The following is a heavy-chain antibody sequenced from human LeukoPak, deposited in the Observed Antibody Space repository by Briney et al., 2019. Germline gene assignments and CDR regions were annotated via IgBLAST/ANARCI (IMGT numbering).Heavy chain of an antibody. J-gene: IGHJ3*02. CDR2: IYTSGST. V-gene: IGHV4-4*07. CDR1: GGSISSYY. Sequence: SETLSLTCTVSGGSISSYYWSWIRQPAGKGLEWIGRIYTSGSTNYNPSLKSRVTMSVDTSKNQFSLKLSSVTAADTAVYYCARVSVVGYYQDAFDIWGQGTMVTVSS. D-gene: IGHD2-2*01. CDR3: ARVSVVGYYQDAFDI.